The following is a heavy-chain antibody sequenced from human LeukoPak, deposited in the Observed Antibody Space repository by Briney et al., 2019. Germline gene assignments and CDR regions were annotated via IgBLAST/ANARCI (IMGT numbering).Heavy chain of an antibody. CDR1: GYSFSNYW. CDR2: IYPTDSDT. CDR3: ARSLYDVSIYYLDY. Sequence: GESLKISCKGSGYSFSNYWIGWVRQMPGKGLEWMGIIYPTDSDTRYSPSFQGQVTISADKSISTAYLQWGSLKASDTAMYYCARSLYDVSIYYLDYWGQGTLVTVST. D-gene: IGHD3-16*01. V-gene: IGHV5-51*01. J-gene: IGHJ4*02.